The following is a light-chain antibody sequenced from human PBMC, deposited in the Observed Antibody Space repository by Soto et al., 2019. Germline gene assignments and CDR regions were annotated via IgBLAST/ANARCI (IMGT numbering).Light chain of an antibody. J-gene: IGLJ1*01. V-gene: IGLV2-11*01. CDR1: STDVGGDNY. CDR3: CSYAGRDTLYV. Sequence: QSALTQPRSVSGSPGQSVTISRTGTSTDVGGDNYVSWYPQHPGKVPKLMIYDVSKRPSGVPDRFSGSKSGNTASLTISGLQAEDEADYYCCSYAGRDTLYVFGSGTKVTVL. CDR2: DVS.